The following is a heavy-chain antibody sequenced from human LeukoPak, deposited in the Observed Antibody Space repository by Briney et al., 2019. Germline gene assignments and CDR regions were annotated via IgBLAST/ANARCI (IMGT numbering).Heavy chain of an antibody. J-gene: IGHJ4*02. CDR3: ARGYSQSTLNLNFDY. V-gene: IGHV1-69*04. D-gene: IGHD5-18*01. Sequence: GASVKVSCKASGGTFSSYAISWVRQAPGQGLEWMGRIIPILGIANYAQKFQGRVTITADKSTSTAYMEPSSLRSEDTAVYYCARGYSQSTLNLNFDYWGQGTLVTVSS. CDR1: GGTFSSYA. CDR2: IIPILGIA.